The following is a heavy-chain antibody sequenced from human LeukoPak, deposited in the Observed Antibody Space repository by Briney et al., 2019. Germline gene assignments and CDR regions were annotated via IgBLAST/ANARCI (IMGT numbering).Heavy chain of an antibody. CDR3: ARGRYCSGGSCYSDQ. J-gene: IGHJ4*02. Sequence: GGSLRLSCAVSGFSFTTYWMSWVRQAPGKGLEWVANIKHDGSEKYYVDSVKGRFTISRDNTKNSLSLQMNSLTAEDTAVYYCARGRYCSGGSCYSDQWGQGTLVTVSS. V-gene: IGHV3-7*03. D-gene: IGHD2-15*01. CDR2: IKHDGSEK. CDR1: GFSFTTYW.